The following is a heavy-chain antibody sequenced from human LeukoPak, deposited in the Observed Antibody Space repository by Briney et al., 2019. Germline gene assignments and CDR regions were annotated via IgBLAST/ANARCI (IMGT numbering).Heavy chain of an antibody. J-gene: IGHJ4*02. V-gene: IGHV4-31*03. Sequence: SQTLSLTCTVSGGSISSGGYYWSWIRQHPGKGLEWIGYIYYSGSAFYNPSLKSRVTISVDTSKNQFSLKLSSVTAADTAVYYCARRARFLEWYDYWGQGTLVTVSS. CDR3: ARRARFLEWYDY. D-gene: IGHD3-3*01. CDR1: GGSISSGGYY. CDR2: IYYSGSA.